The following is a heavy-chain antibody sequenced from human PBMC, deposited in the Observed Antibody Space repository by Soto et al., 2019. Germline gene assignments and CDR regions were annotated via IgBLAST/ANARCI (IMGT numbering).Heavy chain of an antibody. Sequence: GGSLRLSCAASGFAFSTYSMHWVRQPPGKGLVWVSRILSDASTTTYADSVKGRFTISRDNARDTLYLQMNNLRAEDTAVYYCARAGILGWGQGTLVTVSS. CDR2: ILSDASTT. V-gene: IGHV3-74*01. CDR1: GFAFSTYS. J-gene: IGHJ4*02. CDR3: ARAGILG.